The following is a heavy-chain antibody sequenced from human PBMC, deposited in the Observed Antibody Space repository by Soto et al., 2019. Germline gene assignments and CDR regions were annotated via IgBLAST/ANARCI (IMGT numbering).Heavy chain of an antibody. CDR3: ARGKMKGYSSGWYERPVDY. Sequence: SETLSLTCTVSCGSISSGGYYWSWIRQHPGKGLEWIGYIYYSGSTYYNPSLKSRVTISVDTSKNQFSLKLSSVTAADTAVYYCARGKMKGYSSGWYERPVDYWGQGTLVTVSS. D-gene: IGHD6-19*01. V-gene: IGHV4-31*03. CDR1: CGSISSGGYY. CDR2: IYYSGST. J-gene: IGHJ4*02.